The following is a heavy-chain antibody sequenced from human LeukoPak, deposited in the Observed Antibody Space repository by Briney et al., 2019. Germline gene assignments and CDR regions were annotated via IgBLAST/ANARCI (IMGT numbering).Heavy chain of an antibody. CDR1: GFSFSSYW. CDR3: ARGGYFSFDY. CDR2: ITANTRGRIT. J-gene: IGHJ4*02. D-gene: IGHD2/OR15-2a*01. V-gene: IGHV3-21*04. Sequence: SGGSLRLSCAASGFSFSSYWMHWVRQAPGKGLEWVSGITANTRGRITYYADSVKGRFTISRDSSKDTLYLQMNSLRAEDTAVYFCARGGYFSFDYWGQGTLVTVSS.